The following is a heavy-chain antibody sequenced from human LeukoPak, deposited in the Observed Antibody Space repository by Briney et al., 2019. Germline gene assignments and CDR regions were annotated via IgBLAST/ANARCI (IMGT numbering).Heavy chain of an antibody. D-gene: IGHD4-11*01. CDR1: GFTVSSNY. J-gene: IGHJ6*03. V-gene: IGHV3-53*01. CDR2: IYSGGST. CDR3: ARDLYSDYPYNYYYMDV. Sequence: PGGSLRLSCAASGFTVSSNYMSWVRQAPGKGLEWVSVIYSGGSTYYADSVKGRFTISRDTSKNTLYLQMNSLRAEDTAVYYCARDLYSDYPYNYYYMDVWGKGTTVTVSS.